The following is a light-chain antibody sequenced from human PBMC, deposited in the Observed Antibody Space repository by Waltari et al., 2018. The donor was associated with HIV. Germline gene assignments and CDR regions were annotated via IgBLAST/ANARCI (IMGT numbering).Light chain of an antibody. J-gene: IGLJ3*02. CDR1: NIGSKS. V-gene: IGLV3-21*04. CDR3: QVWDSSSDRV. Sequence: SYVLTQPPSVSVAPGKTARITCGGHNIGSKSVHWYQQKPGQAPVLVIYDDSDRPSGIPERFSGSNSGNTATLTISRVEAGDEADYYCQVWDSSSDRVFGGGTKLTVL. CDR2: DDS.